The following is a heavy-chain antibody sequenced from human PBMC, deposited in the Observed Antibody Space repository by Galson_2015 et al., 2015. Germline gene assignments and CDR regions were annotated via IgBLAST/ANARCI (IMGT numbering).Heavy chain of an antibody. V-gene: IGHV1-69*01. J-gene: IGHJ4*02. Sequence: GGIIPRSGTANYAQKFQGRVTITVDESTSTAYMELSSLISEDTAVYYCARTNTIVGYNWGQGTLVTVSS. CDR2: IIPRSGTA. D-gene: IGHD3-3*01. CDR3: ARTNTIVGYN.